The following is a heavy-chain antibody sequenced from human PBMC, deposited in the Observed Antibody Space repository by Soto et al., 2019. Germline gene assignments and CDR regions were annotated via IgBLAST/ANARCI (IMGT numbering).Heavy chain of an antibody. Sequence: PSETLSLTCTVSGGSISSGDYYWSWIRQPPGKGLEWIGYIYYSGSTYYNPSLKSRFTISVDTSKNQFSLKLSSVTAADTAVYYCPRGRKWFGELFRSGEAFDYWGQGTLVTV. CDR1: GGSISSGDYY. CDR2: IYYSGST. J-gene: IGHJ4*02. V-gene: IGHV4-30-4*01. D-gene: IGHD3-10*01. CDR3: PRGRKWFGELFRSGEAFDY.